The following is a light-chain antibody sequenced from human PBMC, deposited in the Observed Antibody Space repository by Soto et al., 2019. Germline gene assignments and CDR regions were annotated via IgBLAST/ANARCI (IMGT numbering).Light chain of an antibody. CDR3: QQYHSYSWT. CDR1: QNIRNW. J-gene: IGKJ1*01. CDR2: KAS. Sequence: DIQMTQSPSALSASVGDRVTITCRTSQNIRNWLAWYQQKPGKAPKLLIYKASTLESGVPSRFSRSGYGTEFTLAISSLQPDDFATYYCQQYHSYSWTFGQGTKVDIK. V-gene: IGKV1-5*03.